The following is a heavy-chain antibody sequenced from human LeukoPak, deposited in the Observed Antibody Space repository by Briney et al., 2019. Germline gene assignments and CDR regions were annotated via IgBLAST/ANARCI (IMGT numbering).Heavy chain of an antibody. J-gene: IGHJ6*03. V-gene: IGHV4-59*01. CDR1: GASISSYY. Sequence: PSETLSLTCTVSGASISSYYWSWIRQPPGNGLEWIGYIYYSGSTNYNPTLKSRVIISVDTSKNQFSLKLSSVTAADTAVYYCARLYSSSPAYYYYYYMDVWGKGTTVTVSS. CDR2: IYYSGST. CDR3: ARLYSSSPAYYYYYYMDV. D-gene: IGHD6-6*01.